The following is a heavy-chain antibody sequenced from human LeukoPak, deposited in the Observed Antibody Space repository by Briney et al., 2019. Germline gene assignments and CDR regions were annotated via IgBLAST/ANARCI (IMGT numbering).Heavy chain of an antibody. CDR2: INPSGGST. CDR3: ARGYSYGYHDASDI. Sequence: ASVKVSCKASGYSFTTYYMHWVRQAPGQGLEWMGLINPSGGSTSYAQMFQGRVTMTRDTSTSTVYTELSSLRSDDTAVYYCARGYSYGYHDASDIWGQGTMVTVS. J-gene: IGHJ3*02. CDR1: GYSFTTYY. D-gene: IGHD5-18*01. V-gene: IGHV1-46*03.